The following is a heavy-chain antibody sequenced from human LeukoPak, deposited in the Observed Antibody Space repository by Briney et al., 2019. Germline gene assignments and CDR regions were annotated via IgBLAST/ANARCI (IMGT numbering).Heavy chain of an antibody. J-gene: IGHJ5*02. CDR3: ARQGIAAAGTSGWFDP. D-gene: IGHD6-13*01. CDR1: GGSISSSSYY. Sequence: SETLSLTCTVSGGSISSSSYYWGWIRQPPGKELEWIGSIYYSGSTYYNPSLKSRVTISVDTSKNQFSLKLSSVTAADTAVYYCARQGIAAAGTSGWFDPWGQGTLVTVSS. CDR2: IYYSGST. V-gene: IGHV4-39*01.